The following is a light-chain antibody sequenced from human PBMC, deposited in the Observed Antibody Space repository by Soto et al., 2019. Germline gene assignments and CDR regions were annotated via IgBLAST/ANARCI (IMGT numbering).Light chain of an antibody. CDR2: SDS. J-gene: IGLJ1*01. CDR1: SSNIGADYD. CDR3: QSYDSSLSGYV. V-gene: IGLV1-40*01. Sequence: QSALAQPPSVSGAPGQRVTISCTGSSSNIGADYDVHWYQQLPGTAPKLLIYSDSHRPSGVPNRFSGSKSGTSASLTITGLQAEDEADYYCQSYDSSLSGYVFGTGTKVTVL.